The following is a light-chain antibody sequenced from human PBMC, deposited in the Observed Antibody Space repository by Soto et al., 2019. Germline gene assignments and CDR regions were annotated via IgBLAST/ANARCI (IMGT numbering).Light chain of an antibody. Sequence: EILMTQSPVTLSVSPGERVTLSCRASQSVSDNLAWYQQKPGQAPRLLIYGASTRATGIPARFSGSGSGTEFTLTISSLQSEDFAVYYCQQYNNWPPWTFGQGTKVDIK. CDR2: GAS. V-gene: IGKV3-15*01. CDR1: QSVSDN. CDR3: QQYNNWPPWT. J-gene: IGKJ1*01.